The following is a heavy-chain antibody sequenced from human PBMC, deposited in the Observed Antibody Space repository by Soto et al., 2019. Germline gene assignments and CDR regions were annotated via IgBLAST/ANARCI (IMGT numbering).Heavy chain of an antibody. J-gene: IGHJ6*03. Sequence: SETLSLTCTVSGASISSGGYYWSWIRQHPGKGLEWIGYIYYSGSTYYNPSLKSRVTISVDTSKNQFSLKLSSVTSADTAVYYFARDPSRITMVRGVKDYYYMDVWGKGTTVTVSS. CDR3: ARDPSRITMVRGVKDYYYMDV. D-gene: IGHD3-10*01. CDR2: IYYSGST. V-gene: IGHV4-31*03. CDR1: GASISSGGYY.